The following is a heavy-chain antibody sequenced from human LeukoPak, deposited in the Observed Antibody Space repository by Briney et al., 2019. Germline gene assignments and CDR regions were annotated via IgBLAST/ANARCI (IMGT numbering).Heavy chain of an antibody. D-gene: IGHD5-18*01. J-gene: IGHJ4*02. CDR1: GYSFTSYA. CDR3: ARGLGGQLSSDY. CDR2: INAGNGNT. Sequence: ASVKVSCKASGYSFTSYAMRWVRQAPGQRLEWMGWINAGNGNTKYSQKFQGRVTITRDTSASTAYMELSSLRSEDTAVYYCARGLGGQLSSDYWGQGTLVTVSS. V-gene: IGHV1-3*01.